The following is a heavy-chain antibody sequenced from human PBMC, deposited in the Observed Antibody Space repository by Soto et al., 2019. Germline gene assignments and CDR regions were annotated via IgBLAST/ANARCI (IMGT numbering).Heavy chain of an antibody. CDR2: IIPIFGTA. Sequence: ASVKVSCKASGGTFSSYAISWVRQAPGQGLEWMGGIIPIFGTANYAQKFQGRVTITADESTSTAYMELSSLRSEDTAVYYCAREIYDILTGYYGYYGMDVWGQGTTVTVSS. D-gene: IGHD3-9*01. CDR1: GGTFSSYA. CDR3: AREIYDILTGYYGYYGMDV. J-gene: IGHJ6*02. V-gene: IGHV1-69*13.